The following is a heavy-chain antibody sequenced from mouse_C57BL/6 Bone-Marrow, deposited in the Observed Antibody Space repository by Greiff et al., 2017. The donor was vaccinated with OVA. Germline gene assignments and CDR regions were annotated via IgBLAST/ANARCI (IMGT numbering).Heavy chain of an antibody. V-gene: IGHV5-6*01. D-gene: IGHD4-1*01. J-gene: IGHJ4*01. CDR2: ISSGVSYT. CDR1: GFTFRSYG. CDR3: ARHNWVYAMDY. Sequence: VKLVESGGDLVKPGGSLKLSCAASGFTFRSYGMSWVRQTPDERLEWVATISSGVSYTYYPHSVMGRFTISRDNAKNPLYLQMISLKSEDTAMYYCARHNWVYAMDYWGQGTSVTVSS.